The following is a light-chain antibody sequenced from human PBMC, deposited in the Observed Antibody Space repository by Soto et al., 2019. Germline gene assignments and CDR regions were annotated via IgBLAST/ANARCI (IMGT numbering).Light chain of an antibody. CDR2: EVS. V-gene: IGLV2-14*01. CDR1: SSDVGAYNY. CDR3: SSYTSSNTLV. J-gene: IGLJ2*01. Sequence: QSALTQPASVSGSPGQSITISCTGTSSDVGAYNYVSWDQQHPGKAPKLMIFEVSDRPSGVSNRYSGSKSVNTASRTISGLQAEDEGDYYCSSYTSSNTLVFGRGTKLTVL.